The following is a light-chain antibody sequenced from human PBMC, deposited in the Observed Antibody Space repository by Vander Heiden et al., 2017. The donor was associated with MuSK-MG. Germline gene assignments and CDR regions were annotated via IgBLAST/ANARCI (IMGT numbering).Light chain of an antibody. V-gene: IGKV1-39*01. Sequence: DIQMTQSPSSLSASVGDRVSITCRASQSITTYLNWYQQKPGKAPQLLIYAASTLQTGVKSKFSGVGDGTEFTLTINSRQPEDVAAYYCQHVNGHYPSLTFGWGTKVEI. CDR3: QHVNGHYPSLT. CDR1: QSITTY. CDR2: AAS. J-gene: IGKJ4*01.